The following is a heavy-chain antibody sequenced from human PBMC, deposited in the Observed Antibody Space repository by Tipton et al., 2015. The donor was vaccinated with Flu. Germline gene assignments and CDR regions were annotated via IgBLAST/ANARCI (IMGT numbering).Heavy chain of an antibody. J-gene: IGHJ5*02. V-gene: IGHV4-61*02. CDR3: ARLKGYSSGWYGAWFDP. CDR1: GGSISSGSYY. Sequence: TLSLTCTVSGGSISSGSYYWRWIRQPAGKGLEWIGRIYTSGSTNYNPSLKSRVTISVDTSKNQFSLKLSSVTAADTAVYYCARLKGYSSGWYGAWFDPWGQGTLVTVSS. CDR2: IYTSGST. D-gene: IGHD6-19*01.